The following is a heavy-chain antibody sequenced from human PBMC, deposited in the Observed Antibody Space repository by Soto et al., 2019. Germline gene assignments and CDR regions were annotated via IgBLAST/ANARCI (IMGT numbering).Heavy chain of an antibody. Sequence: ASVKVSCKASGGTFSSYAISWVRQAPGQGLEWMGGIIPIFGTANYAQKFQGRVTITADESTSTAYMELSSLRSEDTAVYYCAREDYYDSSGYPALFDYSYYGMDVWGQGTTVTVSS. CDR1: GGTFSSYA. D-gene: IGHD3-22*01. J-gene: IGHJ6*02. CDR2: IIPIFGTA. V-gene: IGHV1-69*13. CDR3: AREDYYDSSGYPALFDYSYYGMDV.